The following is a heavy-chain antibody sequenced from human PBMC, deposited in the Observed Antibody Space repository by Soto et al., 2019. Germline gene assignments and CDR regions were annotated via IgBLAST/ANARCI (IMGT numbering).Heavy chain of an antibody. D-gene: IGHD4-17*01. Sequence: EVQLVESGGGLIQPGGSLRLSCAASGFTVSSNYMSWVRQAPGKGLEWVSVIYSGGSTYYADSVKGRFTISRDNSKNTLYLQMNSLRAEDTAVYYCARDDYGGTATPFYGMDVWGQGTTVTVSS. CDR3: ARDDYGGTATPFYGMDV. J-gene: IGHJ6*02. V-gene: IGHV3-53*01. CDR1: GFTVSSNY. CDR2: IYSGGST.